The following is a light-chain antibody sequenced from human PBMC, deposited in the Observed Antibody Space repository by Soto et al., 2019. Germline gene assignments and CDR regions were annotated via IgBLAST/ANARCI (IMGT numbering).Light chain of an antibody. Sequence: DIQMTQSPSTLSPSVVYRVTITSRASQSISTRLAWYQQKPGKAPKLLISDASTLESGDPSRVSGSGSGTEFTLTIDNLQPDDFATYYCQHYNSHPSTFGQGTRLEI. CDR3: QHYNSHPST. V-gene: IGKV1-5*01. J-gene: IGKJ5*01. CDR2: DAS. CDR1: QSISTR.